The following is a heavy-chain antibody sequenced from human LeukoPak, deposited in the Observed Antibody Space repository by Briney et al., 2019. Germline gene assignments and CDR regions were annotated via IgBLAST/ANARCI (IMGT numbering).Heavy chain of an antibody. CDR3: ARGSICSSTSCYRLSPKYYFDY. D-gene: IGHD2-2*01. Sequence: SETLSLTCAVYGGSFSGYYWSWIRQPPGKGLEWIGEINHSGSTNYNPSLKSRVTISVDTSKSQFSLKLSSVTAADTAVYYCARGSICSSTSCYRLSPKYYFDYWGQGTLVTVSS. J-gene: IGHJ4*02. CDR1: GGSFSGYY. V-gene: IGHV4-34*01. CDR2: INHSGST.